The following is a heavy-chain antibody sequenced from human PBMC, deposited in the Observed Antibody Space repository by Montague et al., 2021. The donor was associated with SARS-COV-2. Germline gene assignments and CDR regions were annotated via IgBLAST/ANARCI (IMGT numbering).Heavy chain of an antibody. CDR3: ARHPLGYCSSTSCYVG. D-gene: IGHD2-2*01. CDR1: GGSLSGYY. J-gene: IGHJ4*01. Sequence: SETLSLTCAVYGGSLSGYYWSWIRQPPGKGLEWIGEVNQSGTTIYNPSVKSGVTISEDTSKNQFYLRLNSVTAADTAVYYCARHPLGYCSSTSCYVGWGQGTLVPVSS. CDR2: VNQSGTT. V-gene: IGHV4-34*01.